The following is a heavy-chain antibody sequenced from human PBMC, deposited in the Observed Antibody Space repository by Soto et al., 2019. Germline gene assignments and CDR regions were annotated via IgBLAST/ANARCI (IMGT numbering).Heavy chain of an antibody. CDR3: AQHHRSDANGYHFDF. D-gene: IGHD2-2*03. Sequence: SETLRLTCALSGGSINGYSWSWIRQPPGKGLEWIGYVYYTGTTKYNPSLESRVTISADTSKNHFSLRVTSVTAADTAVYYCAQHHRSDANGYHFDFGGQG. CDR2: VYYTGTT. CDR1: GGSINGYS. V-gene: IGHV4-59*01. J-gene: IGHJ4*02.